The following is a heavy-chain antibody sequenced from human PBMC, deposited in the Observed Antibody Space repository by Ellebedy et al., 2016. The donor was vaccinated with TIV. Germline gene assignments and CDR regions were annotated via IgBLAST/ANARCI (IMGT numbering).Heavy chain of an antibody. CDR2: INNDGSST. CDR1: GFTFSNYW. Sequence: PGGSLRLSCAASGFTFSNYWMHWVRQAPGKGLVWVSNINNDGSSTINPDSVKGRFTISRDNAKNTLYLQMNSLTVEDTAVYYCARGSDGQDYWGQGTLVTVSS. V-gene: IGHV3-74*01. J-gene: IGHJ4*02. CDR3: ARGSDGQDY. D-gene: IGHD2-8*01.